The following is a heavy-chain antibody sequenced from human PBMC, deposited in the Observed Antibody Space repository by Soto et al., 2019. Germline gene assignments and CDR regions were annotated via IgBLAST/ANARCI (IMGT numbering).Heavy chain of an antibody. CDR3: AKDRPDYDFWSGYYTGFFDY. Sequence: PGGSLRLSCAASGFTFSSYAMSWVRQAPGKGLEWVSAISGSGGSTYYADSVKGRFTISRDNSKNTLYLQMNSLRAEDTAVYYCAKDRPDYDFWSGYYTGFFDYWGQGTLVTVSS. J-gene: IGHJ4*02. V-gene: IGHV3-23*01. D-gene: IGHD3-3*01. CDR2: ISGSGGST. CDR1: GFTFSSYA.